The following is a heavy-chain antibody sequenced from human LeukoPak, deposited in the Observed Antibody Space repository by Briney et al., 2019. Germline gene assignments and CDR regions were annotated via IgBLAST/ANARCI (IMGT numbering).Heavy chain of an antibody. V-gene: IGHV1-2*06. CDR3: ARDVGSTNCET. J-gene: IGHJ5*02. CDR2: IHTKSGGT. Sequence: ASVRVSLTSSGYTLTVYDIHWVRRPTGQGLEWFGRIHTKSGGTKYEQKFPGTVPITRATPTPTAYMELSRLRSHATAVYYSARDVGSTNCETSGPGNLVTASS. D-gene: IGHD2-2*01. CDR1: GYTLTVYD.